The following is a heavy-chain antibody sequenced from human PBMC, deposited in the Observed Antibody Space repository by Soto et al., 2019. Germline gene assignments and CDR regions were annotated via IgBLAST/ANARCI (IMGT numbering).Heavy chain of an antibody. Sequence: GGSLRLSCAASGFTFSNAWTSWVRQAPGKGLEWVGRIKSKTDGGTTDYAAPVKGRFTISRDDSKNTLYLQMNSLKTEDTAVYYCTTLSILTGYYFDYWGQGTLVTVSS. J-gene: IGHJ4*02. CDR1: GFTFSNAW. D-gene: IGHD3-9*01. CDR2: IKSKTDGGTT. V-gene: IGHV3-15*01. CDR3: TTLSILTGYYFDY.